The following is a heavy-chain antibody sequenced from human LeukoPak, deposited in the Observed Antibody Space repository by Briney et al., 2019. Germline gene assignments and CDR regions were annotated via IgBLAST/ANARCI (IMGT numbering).Heavy chain of an antibody. CDR1: DYSFTSDYY. J-gene: IGHJ5*02. D-gene: IGHD3-10*01. CDR2: IYHSGST. Sequence: SETLSLTCAVSDYSFTSDYYWGWIRQPPGKGLEWIGSIYHSGSTSYNPSLKSQVPISVDTSKTQFSLKLTSVTAADTAVYYCAREGSTSGTNWFDPWGQGTLVTVSS. V-gene: IGHV4-38-2*02. CDR3: AREGSTSGTNWFDP.